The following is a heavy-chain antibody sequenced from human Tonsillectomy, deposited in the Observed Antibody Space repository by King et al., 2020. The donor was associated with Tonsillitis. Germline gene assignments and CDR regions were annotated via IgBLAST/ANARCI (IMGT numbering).Heavy chain of an antibody. V-gene: IGHV4-38-2*02. CDR2: XYHSGST. D-gene: IGHD2-2*01. CDR3: ARQYREQPLDS. J-gene: IGHJ4*02. CDR1: RYSINSGYY. Sequence: VQLQESGPGLVKPSETLSLTCTVSRYSINSGYYWGWIRQPPGKGLEWIGXXYHSGSTYYNPSLRSRVTMSVDTSNNQFSLKVSSVTAADTAVYYCARQYREQPLDSWGQGTLVIVSS.